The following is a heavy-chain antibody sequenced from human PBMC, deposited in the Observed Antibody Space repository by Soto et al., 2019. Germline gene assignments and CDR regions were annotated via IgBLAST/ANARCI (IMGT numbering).Heavy chain of an antibody. Sequence: GASVKVSCKASGYTFTGYYMHWVRQAHGQGLEWMGWINPNSGGTNYAQKFQGWVTMTRDTSISTAYMELSRLRSDDTAVYYCAREEPTGYYYYGMDVWGQGTTVTVSS. V-gene: IGHV1-2*04. J-gene: IGHJ6*02. CDR2: INPNSGGT. CDR1: GYTFTGYY. CDR3: AREEPTGYYYYGMDV.